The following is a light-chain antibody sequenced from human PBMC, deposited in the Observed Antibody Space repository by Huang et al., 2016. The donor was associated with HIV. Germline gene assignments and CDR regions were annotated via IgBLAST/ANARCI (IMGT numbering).Light chain of an antibody. CDR1: QSFSSS. V-gene: IGKV1-39*01. CDR2: AAS. CDR3: QQSDSTPYT. Sequence: DIQMTQSPSSLSASVGDRVTISCRSSQSFSSSLNWYQQRPGIAPKLLIYAASSVQSGVPSRFSGSGSVTDFSLTINSLQPEDFATYYCQQSDSTPYTFGQGTKLEIK. J-gene: IGKJ2*01.